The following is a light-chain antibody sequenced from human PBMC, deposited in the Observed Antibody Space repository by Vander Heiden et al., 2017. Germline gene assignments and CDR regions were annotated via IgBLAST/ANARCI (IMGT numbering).Light chain of an antibody. J-gene: IGLJ2*01. CDR2: QDS. CDR1: KLGEKY. V-gene: IGLV3-1*01. Sequence: SYELTQPPSVSVSPGQTASITCSGDKLGEKYACWYQQKPGQSPVLVIYQDSKRPSGIPERFSGSNPGNTATLTISGTQAMDEADYYCQAWDSSTDVVFGGGTKLTVL. CDR3: QAWDSSTDVV.